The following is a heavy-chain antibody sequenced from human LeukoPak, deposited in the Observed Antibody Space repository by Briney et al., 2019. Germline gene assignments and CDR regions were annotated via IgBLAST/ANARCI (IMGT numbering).Heavy chain of an antibody. CDR2: IYYSGTT. CDR1: GGSISSYY. Sequence: SETLSLTCTVSGGSISSYYWSWIRQPPGKGLEWIGFIYYSGTTKYSPSLQSRVTMLLDTPKNQFSLKLTSVTAADTALYYCARLLDNDSSGYPDTFDMWGQGTMVTVSS. V-gene: IGHV4-59*01. CDR3: ARLLDNDSSGYPDTFDM. J-gene: IGHJ3*02. D-gene: IGHD3-22*01.